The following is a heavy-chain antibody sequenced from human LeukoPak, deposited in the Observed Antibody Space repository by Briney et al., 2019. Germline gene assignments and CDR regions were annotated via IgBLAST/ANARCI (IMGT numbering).Heavy chain of an antibody. D-gene: IGHD7-27*01. CDR2: MYYSGGT. J-gene: IGHJ4*02. CDR3: AGTGLFFDY. Sequence: PSETLSLTCRVSGASISGYYWSWIRQPPGKGLEWIGHMYYSGGTTYNPSLESRVSISLDTSKKHFSLKLSSVTAADTAVYYCAGTGLFFDYWSQGTLVTVSS. V-gene: IGHV4-59*01. CDR1: GASISGYY.